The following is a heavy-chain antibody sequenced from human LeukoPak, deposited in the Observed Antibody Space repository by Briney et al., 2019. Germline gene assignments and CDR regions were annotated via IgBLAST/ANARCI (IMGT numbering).Heavy chain of an antibody. Sequence: SQTLSLTCALSGDSVSSNSAAWNWPRQPPSRGLEWLGRTYYRSKWYNDYAVSVKSRITINPDTSKNKFSLQLNSVTPEDTAVYYCAREAKNWGYNWFDPWGQGTLVTVSS. D-gene: IGHD7-27*01. J-gene: IGHJ5*02. CDR3: AREAKNWGYNWFDP. V-gene: IGHV6-1*01. CDR1: GDSVSSNSAA. CDR2: TYYRSKWYN.